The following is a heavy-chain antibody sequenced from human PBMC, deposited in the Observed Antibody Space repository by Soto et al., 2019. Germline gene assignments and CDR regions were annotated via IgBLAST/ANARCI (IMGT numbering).Heavy chain of an antibody. CDR1: GFTFGHSA. CDR3: AKTEEVVRGFDF. J-gene: IGHJ5*01. V-gene: IGHV3-23*01. D-gene: IGHD3-10*01. CDR2: ISGTGGAA. Sequence: GGSLRLSCAASGFTFGHSAMSWVRQAPGKGLEWVAAISGTGGAAYYADSVKGRFTISRDNSRNTLFLQMNSPRVDDTAIYHCAKTEEVVRGFDFWGLGTLVTVYS.